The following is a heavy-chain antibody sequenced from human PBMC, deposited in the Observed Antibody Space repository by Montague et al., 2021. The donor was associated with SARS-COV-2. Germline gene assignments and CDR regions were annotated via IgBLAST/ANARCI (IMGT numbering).Heavy chain of an antibody. V-gene: IGHV4-34*01. CDR2: INHTGSA. D-gene: IGHD1-1*01. CDR3: ARVSISYDPGDASYGMDV. Sequence: SETLSLTCAVYSGSFSDYYWTWIRQPPGKGLEWIGEINHTGSATYNPSLKSRVTLSVDTSKNQFSLKLQSVTAADTAVYYCARVSISYDPGDASYGMDVWGQGTTVTVSS. J-gene: IGHJ6*02. CDR1: SGSFSDYY.